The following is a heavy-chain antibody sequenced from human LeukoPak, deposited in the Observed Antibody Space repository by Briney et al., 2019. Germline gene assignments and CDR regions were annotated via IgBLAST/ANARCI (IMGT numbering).Heavy chain of an antibody. V-gene: IGHV3-30*03. Sequence: GGSLRLSCAASGFTFNNYGIHWVRQAPGKGLEWVAVISNDGSNKKYAESVKGRFTISRDNSKNTLYLQMNSLRAEDTAVYYCARDGDYGPAYYFDYWGQGTLVTVSS. D-gene: IGHD4-17*01. CDR3: ARDGDYGPAYYFDY. CDR1: GFTFNNYG. CDR2: ISNDGSNK. J-gene: IGHJ4*02.